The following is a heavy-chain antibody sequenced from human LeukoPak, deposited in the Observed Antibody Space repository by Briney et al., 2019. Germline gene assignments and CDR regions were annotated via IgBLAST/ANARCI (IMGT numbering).Heavy chain of an antibody. Sequence: SETLSLTCTVSGGSISSSSYYWVWIRQPPGKGLEWIGSSFYSGTTYYNPSLKSRLTMSVDTSKNQFYLNLNSVTAADTAVYYCARDPRGKDMDVWGKGTTVTVSS. V-gene: IGHV4-39*07. CDR3: ARDPRGKDMDV. J-gene: IGHJ6*03. CDR2: SFYSGTT. CDR1: GGSISSSSYY.